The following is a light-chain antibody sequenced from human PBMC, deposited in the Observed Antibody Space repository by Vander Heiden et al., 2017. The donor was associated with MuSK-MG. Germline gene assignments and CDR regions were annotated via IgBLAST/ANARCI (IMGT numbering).Light chain of an antibody. CDR2: AAS. J-gene: IGKJ3*01. Sequence: DIQMTQSPSSLSASVGDRVTITCRASQSISSYLNWYQQKPGKAPKLLIYAASSLQSGVPSRFSGSGYGTDFTLTISSLQPEDFATYYCQQSDSNPRFTFGRGTKVDIK. V-gene: IGKV1-39*01. CDR1: QSISSY. CDR3: QQSDSNPRFT.